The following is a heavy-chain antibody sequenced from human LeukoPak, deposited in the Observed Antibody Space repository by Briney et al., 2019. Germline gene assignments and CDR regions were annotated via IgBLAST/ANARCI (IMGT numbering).Heavy chain of an antibody. CDR1: GFKFDDYG. CDR2: INWNGDSR. V-gene: IGHV3-20*04. CDR3: ARDPVAVAGTYYYYMDV. J-gene: IGHJ6*03. Sequence: GGSLRLSCTASGFKFDDYGMTWVRQAPGKGLEWVSDINWNGDSRGYAHSVRGRFTIYRDNSKNTLYLQMNSLRAEDTAVYYCARDPVAVAGTYYYYMDVWGKGTTVTVSS. D-gene: IGHD6-19*01.